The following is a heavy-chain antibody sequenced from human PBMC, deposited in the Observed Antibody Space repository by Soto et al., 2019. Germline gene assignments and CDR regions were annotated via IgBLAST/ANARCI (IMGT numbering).Heavy chain of an antibody. CDR3: ARESFIRRELGGIVVVPAAHNEEAFDI. D-gene: IGHD2-2*01. J-gene: IGHJ3*02. CDR1: GYTFTGYY. CDR2: INPNSGGT. Sequence: ASVKVSCKASGYTFTGYYMHWVRQAPGQGLEWMGWINPNSGGTNYAQKFQGWVTMTRETSISTAYMELSRLRSDDTAVYYCARESFIRRELGGIVVVPAAHNEEAFDIWGQGTMVTVSS. V-gene: IGHV1-2*04.